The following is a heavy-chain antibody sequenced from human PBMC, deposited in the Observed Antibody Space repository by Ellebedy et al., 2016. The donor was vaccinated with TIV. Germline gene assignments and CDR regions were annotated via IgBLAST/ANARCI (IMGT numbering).Heavy chain of an antibody. CDR3: ASAARGSGAYESF. Sequence: PGGSLRLSCAASGFTFSRFWMAWVRQAPGKGLEWVATINQGGSETYYVEPVKGRFTISRDNSKNSLYLQMNSLRADDTALYYCASAARGSGAYESFWGQGTLVTVSS. CDR1: GFTFSRFW. CDR2: INQGGSET. V-gene: IGHV3-7*01. J-gene: IGHJ4*02. D-gene: IGHD5-12*01.